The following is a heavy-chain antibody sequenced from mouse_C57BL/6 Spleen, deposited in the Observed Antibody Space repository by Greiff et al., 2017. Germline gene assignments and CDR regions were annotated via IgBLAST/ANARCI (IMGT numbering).Heavy chain of an antibody. CDR2: IYPGSGNT. Sequence: QVQLQQSGPELVKPGASVKISCKASGYSFTSYYIHWVKQRPGQGLEWIGWIYPGSGNTKYNEKFKGKATLTADTSSSTAYMQLSSLTSEDSAVYYCARRDDYDYYAMDYWGQGTSVTVSS. V-gene: IGHV1-66*01. CDR1: GYSFTSYY. D-gene: IGHD2-4*01. J-gene: IGHJ4*01. CDR3: ARRDDYDYYAMDY.